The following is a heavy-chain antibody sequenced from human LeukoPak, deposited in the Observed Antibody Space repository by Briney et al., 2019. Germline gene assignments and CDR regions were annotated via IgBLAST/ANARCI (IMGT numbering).Heavy chain of an antibody. CDR2: TYYRSKWYY. CDR1: GDSVSSNSAA. Sequence: SQTLSLTCAISGDSVSSNSAAWNWIRQSPSRGLEWLGRTYYRSKWYYDYAVSVKSRITINPDTSRNQFSLQLSSVTPEDTAVYYCTRQTYYYISGTYYSSLDVWGQGTTVTVSS. D-gene: IGHD3-10*01. J-gene: IGHJ6*02. CDR3: TRQTYYYISGTYYSSLDV. V-gene: IGHV6-1*01.